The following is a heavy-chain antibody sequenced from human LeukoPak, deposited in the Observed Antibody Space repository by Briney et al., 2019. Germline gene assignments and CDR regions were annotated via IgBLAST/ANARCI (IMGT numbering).Heavy chain of an antibody. CDR1: GFSFSSYW. D-gene: IGHD4-17*01. Sequence: GGSLRLSCAASGFSFSSYWMHWVRQAPGKGLVWVSRIKSDGTDTNYADSVKGRFTISRDNAKNTLYLQMNSLRAEDTALYYCARDYDYGDYPGYWGQGTLVTVSS. CDR2: IKSDGTDT. V-gene: IGHV3-74*01. CDR3: ARDYDYGDYPGY. J-gene: IGHJ4*02.